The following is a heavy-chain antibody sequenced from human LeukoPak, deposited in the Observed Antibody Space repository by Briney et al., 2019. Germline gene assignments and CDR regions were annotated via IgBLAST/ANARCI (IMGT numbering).Heavy chain of an antibody. V-gene: IGHV4-59*01. J-gene: IGHJ3*02. CDR2: IYYSGST. Sequence: SETLSLTSTVSGGSISSYYWSWIRQHPGKGLEWIGYIYYSGSTNYNPSLKSRVTISVDTSKNQFSLKLSSVTAADAAVYYCAREGWNDPDAFDIWGQGTMVTVSS. CDR1: GGSISSYY. CDR3: AREGWNDPDAFDI. D-gene: IGHD1-1*01.